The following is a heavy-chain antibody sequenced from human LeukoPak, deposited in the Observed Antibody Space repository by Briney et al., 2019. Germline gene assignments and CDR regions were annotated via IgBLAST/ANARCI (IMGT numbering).Heavy chain of an antibody. CDR2: IIPIFGTA. J-gene: IGHJ4*02. Sequence: SVKLACKASGGTFSSYAISWVRHPPGHGLEWMGRIIPIFGTANYAQKFQGRVTITTDESTSTAYMELSSLGSEDTAVYYCARDGNYYDSSGYFDYWGQGTLVTVSS. D-gene: IGHD3-22*01. V-gene: IGHV1-69*05. CDR1: GGTFSSYA. CDR3: ARDGNYYDSSGYFDY.